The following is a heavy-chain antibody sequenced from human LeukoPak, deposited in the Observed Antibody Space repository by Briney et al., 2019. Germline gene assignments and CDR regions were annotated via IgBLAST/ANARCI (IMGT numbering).Heavy chain of an antibody. CDR2: ISNYNGDI. V-gene: IGHV1-18*01. CDR1: GYTFTSYG. Sequence: ASVKVPCKSSGYTFTSYGISWVRQAPGQGLEWMGWISNYNGDINYSQKFQDRVTMTTDTSTSTAYMELRSLRSDDTALYYCARVYFWSGYYYFDSWGQGTLVTVSS. CDR3: ARVYFWSGYYYFDS. D-gene: IGHD3-3*01. J-gene: IGHJ4*02.